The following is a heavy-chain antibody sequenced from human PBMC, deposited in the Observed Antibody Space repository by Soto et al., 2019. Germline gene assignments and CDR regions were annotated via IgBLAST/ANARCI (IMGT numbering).Heavy chain of an antibody. J-gene: IGHJ4*02. D-gene: IGHD1-1*01. CDR2: IYHGGNI. Sequence: QVQLQESGPGLVQPSGTLSLTCAVSGDSVNTDDWWNWVRQPPGKGLEWIGEIYHGGNIYYNPSLKSRVTISLDKSKNEVSLQLSSVTAADTAVYYCARDHQSRGTWPFDYWGQGALVTVSS. V-gene: IGHV4-4*02. CDR1: GDSVNTDDW. CDR3: ARDHQSRGTWPFDY.